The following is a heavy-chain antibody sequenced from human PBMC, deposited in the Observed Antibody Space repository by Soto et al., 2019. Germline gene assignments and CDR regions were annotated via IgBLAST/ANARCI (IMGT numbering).Heavy chain of an antibody. CDR1: GGSISSSSYY. D-gene: IGHD3-16*02. J-gene: IGHJ4*02. Sequence: SETLSLTCTVSGGSISSSSYYWVWIRQPPGKGLEWIGSIYYSGSTYYNPSLKSRVTISVDTSKNQFSLKLSSVTAADTAVYYCARLRPTGRYYFDCWGQGTLVTVSS. CDR3: ARLRPTGRYYFDC. CDR2: IYYSGST. V-gene: IGHV4-39*01.